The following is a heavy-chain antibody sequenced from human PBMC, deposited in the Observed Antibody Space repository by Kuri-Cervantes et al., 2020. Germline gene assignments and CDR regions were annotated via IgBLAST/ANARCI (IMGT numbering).Heavy chain of an antibody. Sequence: ASVKVSCKASGYTFSIYAITWVRQAPGQGLEWMGWINPNNDNTNHAQILQGRVTMTTDTSTSTAYMELRSLRSDDTAVYYCARAPFTVTPDYWGQGTLVTVSS. V-gene: IGHV1-18*01. CDR1: GYTFSIYA. J-gene: IGHJ4*02. D-gene: IGHD4-17*01. CDR2: INPNNDNT. CDR3: ARAPFTVTPDY.